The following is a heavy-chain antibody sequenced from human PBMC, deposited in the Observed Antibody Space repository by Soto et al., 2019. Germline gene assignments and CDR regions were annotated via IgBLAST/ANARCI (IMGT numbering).Heavy chain of an antibody. CDR2: ISYDGSNK. D-gene: IGHD2-15*01. Sequence: GGSLRLSCAASGFTFSSYGMHWVRQAPGKGLEWVAVISYDGSNKYYADSVKGRFTISRDNSKNTLYLQMNSLRAEDTAVYYCAKGPLTTLAYYYYYGMDVWGQGTTVTVSS. J-gene: IGHJ6*02. CDR1: GFTFSSYG. CDR3: AKGPLTTLAYYYYYGMDV. V-gene: IGHV3-30*18.